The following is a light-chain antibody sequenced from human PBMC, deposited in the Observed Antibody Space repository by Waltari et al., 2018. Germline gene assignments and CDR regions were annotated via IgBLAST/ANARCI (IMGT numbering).Light chain of an antibody. Sequence: SALTQPSSVSGSPGQSITISCTATSSAFGSYYHVSSYQQYPGKAPKVVVYEVSKRPSGVSNRFSGSKSGNTASLTISGLQAEDEADYYCCSYTRSNYVTFGGGTKVTVL. V-gene: IGLV2-23*02. CDR3: CSYTRSNYVT. CDR1: SSAFGSYYH. J-gene: IGLJ2*01. CDR2: EVS.